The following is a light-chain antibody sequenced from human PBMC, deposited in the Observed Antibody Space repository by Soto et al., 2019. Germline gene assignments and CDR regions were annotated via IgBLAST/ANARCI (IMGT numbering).Light chain of an antibody. CDR2: EVS. CDR1: SSDVGGYHY. CDR3: SSYTSSSTDYV. V-gene: IGLV2-14*01. J-gene: IGLJ1*01. Sequence: QSALTQPASVSGSPGQSITISCTGTSSDVGGYHYVSWYQQHPGKAPKFMIYEVSNRPSGVSNRFSGSKSGNTASLTISGLQAEDDADYYCSSYTSSSTDYVFGTGTKLTVL.